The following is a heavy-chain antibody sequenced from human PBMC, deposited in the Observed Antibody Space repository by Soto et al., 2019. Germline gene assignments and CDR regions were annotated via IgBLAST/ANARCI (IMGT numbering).Heavy chain of an antibody. J-gene: IGHJ2*01. V-gene: IGHV1-3*01. CDR3: ARGPCLAYCGGACDWYFDL. CDR2: INAGNGDT. D-gene: IGHD2-21*02. CDR1: GYTFTTYA. Sequence: ASVKVSCKASGYTFTTYAMHWVRQAPGQRLEWMGWINAGNGDTKYSQKFQGRVTITRDTSARTVYMELSSLRSEDTTVYYCARGPCLAYCGGACDWYFDLWGGGTVVTV.